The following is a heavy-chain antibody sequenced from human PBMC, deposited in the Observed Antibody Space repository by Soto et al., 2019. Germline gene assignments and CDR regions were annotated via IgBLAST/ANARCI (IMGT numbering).Heavy chain of an antibody. CDR3: VKDIRGGYYDFWSGYYESYYYYGMDV. V-gene: IGHV3-64D*06. Sequence: GGSLRLSCSASGFTFSSYAMHWVRQAPGKGLEYVSAISSNGGSTYYADSVKGRFTISRDNSKNTLYLQMSSLRAEDMAVYYCVKDIRGGYYDFWSGYYESYYYYGMDVWGQGTTVTVSS. J-gene: IGHJ6*02. D-gene: IGHD3-3*01. CDR1: GFTFSSYA. CDR2: ISSNGGST.